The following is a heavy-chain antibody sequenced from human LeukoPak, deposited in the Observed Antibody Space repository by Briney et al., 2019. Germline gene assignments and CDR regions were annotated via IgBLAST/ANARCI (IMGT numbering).Heavy chain of an antibody. J-gene: IGHJ4*02. CDR1: GFTFSSYS. D-gene: IGHD6-19*01. V-gene: IGHV3-21*01. CDR3: ASKGIAVAGKPFDY. CDR2: ISSSSSYI. Sequence: GGSLRLSCAASGFTFSSYSMNWVRQAPGKGLEWVSSISSSSSYIYYADSVKGRFTISRDNAKNSLYLQMNSLRAEDTAVYYCASKGIAVAGKPFDYWGQGTLVTVSS.